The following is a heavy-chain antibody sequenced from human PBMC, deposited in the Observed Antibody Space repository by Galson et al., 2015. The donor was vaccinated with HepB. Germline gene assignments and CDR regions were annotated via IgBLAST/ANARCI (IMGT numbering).Heavy chain of an antibody. CDR1: GFTFSSYG. J-gene: IGHJ5*02. D-gene: IGHD6-6*01. V-gene: IGHV3-33*01. CDR2: IWYDGSNE. Sequence: SLRLSCAASGFTFSSYGMHWVRQAPGRGLEWVAVIWYDGSNEYYADSVKGRFTIFRDNSKSTLYLQMNSLRVEDTAVYYCARDCIAARPGWFDPWGQGTLVTVSS. CDR3: ARDCIAARPGWFDP.